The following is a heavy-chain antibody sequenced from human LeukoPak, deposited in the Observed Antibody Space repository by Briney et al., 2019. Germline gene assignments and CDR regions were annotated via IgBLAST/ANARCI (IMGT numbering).Heavy chain of an antibody. J-gene: IGHJ4*02. V-gene: IGHV1-18*01. CDR2: INAYNGNT. Sequence: GASVKVSCKASGYTFTSYGISWVRQAPGQGLEWMGWINAYNGNTNYAQKLQGRVTMTTDTSTSTAYMELRSLRSDDTAVYYCAREESDDYVWGSYRYNQGPFDYWGQGTLVTVSS. D-gene: IGHD3-16*02. CDR3: AREESDDYVWGSYRYNQGPFDY. CDR1: GYTFTSYG.